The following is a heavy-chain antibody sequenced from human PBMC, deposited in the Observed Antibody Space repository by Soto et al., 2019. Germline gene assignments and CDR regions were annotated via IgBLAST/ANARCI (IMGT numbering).Heavy chain of an antibody. CDR3: ASEYCSGRSCYYYGMDV. V-gene: IGHV3-33*01. D-gene: IGHD2-15*01. Sequence: QVQLVESGGGVVQPGRSLRLSCAASGFTFSSYGMHWVRQAPGKGLEWVAIIWYDGSNKYYADSVKGRFTISRDNSKNALYLHMNSLRAEDTAVYYCASEYCSGRSCYYYGMDVWGQGTTVTVSS. J-gene: IGHJ6*02. CDR1: GFTFSSYG. CDR2: IWYDGSNK.